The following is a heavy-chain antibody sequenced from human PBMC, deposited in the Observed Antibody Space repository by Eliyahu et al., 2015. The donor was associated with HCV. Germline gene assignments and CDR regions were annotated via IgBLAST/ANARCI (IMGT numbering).Heavy chain of an antibody. Sequence: QITLKESGPALVKATQTLTLTCTXSGFSLTTSXGGVGWIRXPPGKALEWLALIYWDGDXRYSPSLKSRLTITKDSSKNQVVLTLTNVDPGDTATYYCTHAITGALLYYYSNMDVWGQGTTVTVSS. CDR3: THAITGALLYYYSNMDV. D-gene: IGHD2-8*01. CDR1: GFSLTTSXGG. J-gene: IGHJ6*02. V-gene: IGHV2-5*02. CDR2: IYWDGDX.